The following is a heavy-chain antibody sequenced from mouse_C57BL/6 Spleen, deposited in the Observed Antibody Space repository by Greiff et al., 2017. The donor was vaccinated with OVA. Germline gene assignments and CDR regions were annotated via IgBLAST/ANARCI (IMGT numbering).Heavy chain of an antibody. CDR3: SGMGEYGDYPAWIAY. J-gene: IGHJ3*01. CDR2: INPSSGYT. CDR1: GYTFTSYS. Sequence: VQLQQSGAELARPGASVKMSCKASGYTFTSYSMHWVKQRPGQGLEWIGYINPSSGYTKYNQKFKDKATLTADKSSSTAYMQMSSLTSEDSAVYYCSGMGEYGDYPAWIAYWGQGTLVTVSA. V-gene: IGHV1-4*01. D-gene: IGHD2-13*01.